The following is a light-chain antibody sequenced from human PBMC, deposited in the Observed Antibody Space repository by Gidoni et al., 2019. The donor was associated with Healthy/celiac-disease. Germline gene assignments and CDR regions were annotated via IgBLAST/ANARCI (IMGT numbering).Light chain of an antibody. Sequence: EIVLTQSPATLSLSPGERATLSCRASQSVSSYLAWYQQQPGQAPRLLIYDASNRATGIPARFSGSGCGTDFNLTISSLGPEDFAVYYGQQRSNWPIFTFGPGTKVDIK. CDR2: DAS. CDR1: QSVSSY. V-gene: IGKV3-11*01. CDR3: QQRSNWPIFT. J-gene: IGKJ3*01.